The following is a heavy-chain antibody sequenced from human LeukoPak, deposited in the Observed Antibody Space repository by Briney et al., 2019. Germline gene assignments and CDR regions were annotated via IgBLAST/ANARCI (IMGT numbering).Heavy chain of an antibody. CDR3: TRHIAAAGPDY. Sequence: GESLKISCRGSGYSFTSHWIGWVRQMPGKGLEWMAIIYAGDSGTRISPSFQGQVTISADKSISTAYLQWSSLTASDTAIYYCTRHIAAAGPDYWGQGTLVTVSS. V-gene: IGHV5-51*01. J-gene: IGHJ4*02. D-gene: IGHD6-13*01. CDR2: IYAGDSGT. CDR1: GYSFTSHW.